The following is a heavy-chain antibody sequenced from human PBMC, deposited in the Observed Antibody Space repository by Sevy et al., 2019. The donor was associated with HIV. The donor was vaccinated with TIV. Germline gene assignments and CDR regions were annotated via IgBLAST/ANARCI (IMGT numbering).Heavy chain of an antibody. CDR2: IKEDGSDK. CDR3: VRDGLASATDFDY. J-gene: IGHJ4*02. Sequence: GGSLRLSCEVSGFTLSNYWMTWVRQAPGKGLEWVANIKEDGSDKYYGDSVKGRFSLSRDNTKNSLYLQMDSLRAEDTAVYYCVRDGLASATDFDYWGQGTLVTVSS. CDR1: GFTLSNYW. D-gene: IGHD2-15*01. V-gene: IGHV3-7*01.